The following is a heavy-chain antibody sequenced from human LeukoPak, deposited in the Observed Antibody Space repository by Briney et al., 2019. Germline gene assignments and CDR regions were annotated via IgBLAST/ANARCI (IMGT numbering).Heavy chain of an antibody. V-gene: IGHV3-7*01. D-gene: IGHD3-16*01. Sequence: GGSLRLSCVASGFTFSSNWMSWVRQAPGKGLEWVGNIQPDGSEQYPVDSVKGRFTISRDNARNSLFLQMDSLRVEDTAVYYCASQSYARFDPWGQGTLVTVSS. CDR2: IQPDGSEQ. J-gene: IGHJ5*02. CDR3: ASQSYARFDP. CDR1: GFTFSSNW.